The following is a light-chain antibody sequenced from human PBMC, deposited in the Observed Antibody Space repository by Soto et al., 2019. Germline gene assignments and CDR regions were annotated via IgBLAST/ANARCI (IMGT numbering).Light chain of an antibody. J-gene: IGKJ3*01. CDR2: AAS. CDR1: QGIRNF. Sequence: DIQMTQSPTSLSASVGDRVTITCRASQGIRNFVAWYQQKPGKAPKLLIYAASTLQSGVPSRFSGSGSGTDFTLTINSLQPEDDETYSCQKYSSVPVFGPGTKVEIK. CDR3: QKYSSVPV. V-gene: IGKV1-27*01.